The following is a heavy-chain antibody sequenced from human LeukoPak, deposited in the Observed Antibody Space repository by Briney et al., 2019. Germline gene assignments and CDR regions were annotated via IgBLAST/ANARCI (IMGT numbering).Heavy chain of an antibody. CDR3: ARDWNYFSC. CDR2: ISSSSGSI. D-gene: IGHD1-1*01. V-gene: IGHV3-21*01. J-gene: IGHJ4*02. CDR1: GFTFSSYS. Sequence: GGSLRLSCAASGFTFSSYSMNWVRQAPGKGLEWVSSISSSSGSIYYADSAKGRFTISRDNAKNSLYLQMNSLRVEDTAVYYCARDWNYFSCWGQGTLVTVSS.